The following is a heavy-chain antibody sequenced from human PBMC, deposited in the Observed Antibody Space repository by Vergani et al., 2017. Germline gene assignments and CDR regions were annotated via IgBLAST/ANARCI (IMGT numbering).Heavy chain of an antibody. V-gene: IGHV3-11*01. D-gene: IGHD2-2*02. J-gene: IGHJ6*02. CDR1: GFTFSDYY. Sequence: QVQLVESGGGLVKPGGSLRLSCAASGFTFSDYYMSWIRQAPGKGLEWVSYISSSGSTIYYADSVKGRFTISRDNAKNSLYLQMNSLRAEDTAVYYCARSYCSSTSCYRYYYYYYGMDVWGQGTTVTVSS. CDR2: ISSSGSTI. CDR3: ARSYCSSTSCYRYYYYYYGMDV.